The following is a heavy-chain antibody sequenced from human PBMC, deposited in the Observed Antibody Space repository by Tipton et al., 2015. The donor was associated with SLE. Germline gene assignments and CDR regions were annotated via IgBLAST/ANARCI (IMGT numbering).Heavy chain of an antibody. CDR1: GDSISSPY. V-gene: IGHV4-59*11. CDR2: FYYTGRA. CDR3: ATSDYGDYRESTFNI. J-gene: IGHJ3*02. Sequence: GLVKPSETLSLICTVSGDSISSPYWSWIRQPPGKGLEWIGYFYYTGRANYNPSLKSRVTISVDTSKNQFSLQLRSVTAADTAVYYCATSDYGDYRESTFNIWGQGTMVTVSS. D-gene: IGHD4-17*01.